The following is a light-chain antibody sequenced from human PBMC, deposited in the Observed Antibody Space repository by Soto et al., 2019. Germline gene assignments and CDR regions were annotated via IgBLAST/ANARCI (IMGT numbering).Light chain of an antibody. Sequence: DIQMTQSPSSLSASVGDRVTITCRASESISVDLNWYQKKPEKAPKLLIHAAWTLQSGFPSRFSGSGSGTDFTLTINRLDAEDFATYFCQQSKSTPITFGHGTRLEIK. V-gene: IGKV1-39*01. CDR2: AAW. J-gene: IGKJ5*01. CDR1: ESISVD. CDR3: QQSKSTPIT.